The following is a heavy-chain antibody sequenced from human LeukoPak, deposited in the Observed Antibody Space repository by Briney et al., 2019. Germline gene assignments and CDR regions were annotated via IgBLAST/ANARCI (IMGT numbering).Heavy chain of an antibody. CDR2: ISGSGGST. Sequence: PGGSLRLSCAASGFTFSTYAVNWVRQAPGKGLEWVSAISGSGGSTYYADSVKGRFTISRDNSKNTLYLQMNSLRAEDTAVYYCAKDYYHGSGSYITIDYWGQGTLVTVSS. CDR3: AKDYYHGSGSYITIDY. V-gene: IGHV3-23*01. CDR1: GFTFSTYA. J-gene: IGHJ4*02. D-gene: IGHD3-10*01.